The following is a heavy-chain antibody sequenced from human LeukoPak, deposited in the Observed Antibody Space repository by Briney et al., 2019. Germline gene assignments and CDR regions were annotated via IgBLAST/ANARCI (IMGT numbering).Heavy chain of an antibody. CDR2: IGTSSSTT. CDR3: ARDHHYSFDY. J-gene: IGHJ4*02. Sequence: GGSLRHSCAASGFTFSDYYMSWIRQAPGKGLEWVSYIGTSSSTTCYADSVKGRFTISRDNAKNSLYLQMNSLRDENTAVYYCARDHHYSFDYWGQGTLVTVSS. CDR1: GFTFSDYY. V-gene: IGHV3-11*04.